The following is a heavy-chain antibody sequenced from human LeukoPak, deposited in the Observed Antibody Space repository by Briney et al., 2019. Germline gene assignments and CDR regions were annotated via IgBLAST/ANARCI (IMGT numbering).Heavy chain of an antibody. Sequence: GALRLSCAASGFTVSSNYMSWVRQAPGKGLEWVSVIYSGGSTYYADSVKGRFTISRDNSKNTLYLQMNSLRAEDTAVYYCARVRDGYNYWYFDCWGQGTLVTVSP. CDR3: ARVRDGYNYWYFDC. V-gene: IGHV3-66*01. CDR1: GFTVSSNY. J-gene: IGHJ4*02. D-gene: IGHD5-12*01. CDR2: IYSGGST.